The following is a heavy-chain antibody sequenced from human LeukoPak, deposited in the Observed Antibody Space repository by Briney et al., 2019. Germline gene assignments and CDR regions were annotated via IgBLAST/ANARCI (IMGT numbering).Heavy chain of an antibody. CDR2: INHSGST. J-gene: IGHJ3*02. V-gene: IGHV4-34*01. D-gene: IGHD3-22*01. CDR1: GGSFSGYY. Sequence: SSETLSLTCAVYGGSFSGYYWSWIRQPPGKGLEWIGEINHSGSTNYNPSLKSRVTISVDTSKNQFSLKLSSVTAADTAVYYCARQGYDLDAFDIWGQGTMVTVSS. CDR3: ARQGYDLDAFDI.